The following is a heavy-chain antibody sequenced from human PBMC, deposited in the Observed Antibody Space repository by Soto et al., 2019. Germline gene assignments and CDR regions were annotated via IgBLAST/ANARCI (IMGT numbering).Heavy chain of an antibody. J-gene: IGHJ4*02. Sequence: QVQLVESGGGVVQPGRSLRLSCAASGFTFSSYAMHWVRQAPGKGLEWVAVISYDGSNKYYADSVKGRFTISRDNSKNTLYLQMNSLRAEDTAVYYCARKATRGVAAAGNDYWGQGTLVTVSS. V-gene: IGHV3-30-3*01. CDR2: ISYDGSNK. CDR3: ARKATRGVAAAGNDY. D-gene: IGHD6-13*01. CDR1: GFTFSSYA.